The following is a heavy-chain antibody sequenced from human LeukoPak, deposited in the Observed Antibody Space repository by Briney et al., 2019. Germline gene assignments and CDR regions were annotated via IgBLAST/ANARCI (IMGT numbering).Heavy chain of an antibody. Sequence: SETLSLTCTVSGGSISSSSYYWGWIRQPPGTGLEWIGSIYYSGSTYYNPSLKSRVTISVDTSKNQFSLKLSSVTAADTAVYYCARSRGYYYDSSGYLDYWGQGTLVTVSS. CDR1: GGSISSSSYY. D-gene: IGHD3-22*01. CDR3: ARSRGYYYDSSGYLDY. J-gene: IGHJ4*02. V-gene: IGHV4-39*07. CDR2: IYYSGST.